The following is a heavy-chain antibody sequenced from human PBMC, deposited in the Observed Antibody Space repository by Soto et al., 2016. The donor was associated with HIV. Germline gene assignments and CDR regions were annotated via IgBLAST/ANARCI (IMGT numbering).Heavy chain of an antibody. J-gene: IGHJ5*02. CDR3: ARETTSGWYDG. V-gene: IGHV3-48*01. CDR1: GFTFSNYN. Sequence: EVQLVESGGDLVQPGGSLRLSCAASGFTFSNYNMNWVRQAPGKGLEWVSYISYTGTKTYYAVSVKGRFTISRDNAKNSLYLEMSSLRVEDTAVYYCARETTSGWYDGWGQGNPGLRLL. D-gene: IGHD1-26*01. CDR2: ISYTGTKT.